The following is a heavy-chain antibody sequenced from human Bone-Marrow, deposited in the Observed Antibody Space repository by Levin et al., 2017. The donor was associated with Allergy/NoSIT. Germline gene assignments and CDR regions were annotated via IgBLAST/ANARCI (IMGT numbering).Heavy chain of an antibody. CDR2: IIPILGIA. J-gene: IGHJ6*02. D-gene: IGHD2-15*01. V-gene: IGHV1-69*02. Sequence: GGSLRLSCKASGGTFSSYTISWVRQAPGQGLEWMGRIIPILGIANYAQKFQGRVTITADKSTSTAYMELSSLRSEDTAVYYCARVIVVVAARTIYYYYGMDVWGQGTTVTVSS. CDR1: GGTFSSYT. CDR3: ARVIVVVAARTIYYYYGMDV.